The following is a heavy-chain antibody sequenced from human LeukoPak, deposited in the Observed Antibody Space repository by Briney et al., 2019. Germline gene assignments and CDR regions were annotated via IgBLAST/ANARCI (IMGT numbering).Heavy chain of an antibody. CDR2: ISAYNGNT. CDR3: ASGGYSYGYRVFAFDI. D-gene: IGHD5-18*01. Sequence: ASVKVSCKASGYTFTSYGISWVRQAPGQGLEWMGWISAYNGNTNYAQKLQGRVTMTTDTSTSTAYMELRSPRSDDTAVYYCASGGYSYGYRVFAFDIWGQGTMVTVSS. CDR1: GYTFTSYG. J-gene: IGHJ3*02. V-gene: IGHV1-18*01.